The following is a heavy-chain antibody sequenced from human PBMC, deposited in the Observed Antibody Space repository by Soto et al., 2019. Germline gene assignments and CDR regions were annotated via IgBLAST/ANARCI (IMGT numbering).Heavy chain of an antibody. CDR2: IYARGST. CDR3: ARDRYYDGSGFRRLDY. CDR1: GDSITNSH. D-gene: IGHD3-22*01. J-gene: IGHJ4*02. Sequence: QVQLQESGPGLVKPSETLSLSCNVSGDSITNSHWSWIRQSPGKGLEWIGYIYARGSTNYNPSLKSRVIISLDTSKNQVSLRLSSVTAADTAVYYCARDRYYDGSGFRRLDYWGQGTLVTVSS. V-gene: IGHV4-59*01.